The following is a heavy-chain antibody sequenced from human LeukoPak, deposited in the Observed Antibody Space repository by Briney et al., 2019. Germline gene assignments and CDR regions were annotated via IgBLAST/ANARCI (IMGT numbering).Heavy chain of an antibody. J-gene: IGHJ4*02. CDR2: ISCSSSYI. D-gene: IGHD2-2*01. CDR1: GFTFCCYS. V-gene: IGHV3-21*01. CDR3: ARDVIVVVPAVDGEGWYFDY. Sequence: PGGSLRLSCAASGFTFCCYSMNWVRQAPGKGLVWVLYISCSSSYIFHAVSVKGRFTISRDNANNSLYLQMNSLRAEDTAVYCCARDVIVVVPAVDGEGWYFDYWGQGTLVTVSS.